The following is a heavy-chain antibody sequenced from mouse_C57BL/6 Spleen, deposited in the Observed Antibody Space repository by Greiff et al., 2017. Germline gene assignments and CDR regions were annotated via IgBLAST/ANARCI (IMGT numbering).Heavy chain of an antibody. V-gene: IGHV1-59*01. CDR1: GYTFTSYW. J-gene: IGHJ2*01. CDR2: IDPSDSYT. Sequence: QVQLQQPGAELVRPGTSVKLSCKASGYTFTSYWMHWVKQRPGQGLEWIGVIDPSDSYTNYNQKFKGKATLTVDTSSSTAYMQLSSLTSEDSAVYYCARVTGYTFDYWGQGTTLTVSS. CDR3: ARVTGYTFDY.